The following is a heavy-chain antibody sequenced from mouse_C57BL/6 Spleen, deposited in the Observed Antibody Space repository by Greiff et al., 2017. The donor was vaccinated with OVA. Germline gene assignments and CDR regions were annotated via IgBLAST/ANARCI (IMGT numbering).Heavy chain of an antibody. Sequence: QVQLQQSGAELVRPGASVTLSCKASGYTFTDYEMHWVKQTPVHGLEWIGAIDPETGGTAYNQKFKGKAILTADKSSSTAYMELRSLTSEDSAVYYCTRNDGYYVDYWGQGTTLTVSS. CDR2: IDPETGGT. V-gene: IGHV1-15*01. D-gene: IGHD2-3*01. J-gene: IGHJ2*01. CDR3: TRNDGYYVDY. CDR1: GYTFTDYE.